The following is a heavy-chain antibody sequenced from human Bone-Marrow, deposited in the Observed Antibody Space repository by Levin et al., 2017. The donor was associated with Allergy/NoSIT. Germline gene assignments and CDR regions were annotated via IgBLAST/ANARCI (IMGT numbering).Heavy chain of an antibody. CDR1: GFTFSSYA. J-gene: IGHJ4*02. CDR3: ARAHYYGSGSYYGFDY. Sequence: VASVKVSCAASGFTFSSYAMSWVRQAPGKGLEWVSAISGSGGSTYYADSVKGRFTISRDNSKNTLYLQMNSLRAEATAVYYCARAHYYGSGSYYGFDYWGQGTLVTVSS. D-gene: IGHD3-10*01. CDR2: ISGSGGST. V-gene: IGHV3-23*01.